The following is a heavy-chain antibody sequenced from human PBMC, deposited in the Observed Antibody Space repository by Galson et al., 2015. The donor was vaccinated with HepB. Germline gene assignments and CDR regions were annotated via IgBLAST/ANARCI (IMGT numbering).Heavy chain of an antibody. CDR2: ISGSGGST. CDR3: AKDPSITIFGVVPPGMDV. Sequence: SLRLSCAASGFTFSSYAMSWVRQAPGKGLEWVSAISGSGGSTYYADSVKGRFTISRDNSKNTLYLQMNSLRAEDTAVYYCAKDPSITIFGVVPPGMDVWGQGTTVTVSS. J-gene: IGHJ6*02. V-gene: IGHV3-23*01. CDR1: GFTFSSYA. D-gene: IGHD3-3*01.